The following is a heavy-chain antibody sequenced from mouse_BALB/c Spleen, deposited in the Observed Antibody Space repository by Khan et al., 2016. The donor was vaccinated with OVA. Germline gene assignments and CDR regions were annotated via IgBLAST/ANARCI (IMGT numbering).Heavy chain of an antibody. J-gene: IGHJ2*01. D-gene: IGHD1-1*01. CDR1: GYSITSDYA. CDR2: ISYSGNT. Sequence: VQLKESGPGLVKPSQSLSLTCTVTGYSITSDYAWNLIRQFPGNKLEWMGHISYSGNTKYNPSLKSRISITRDTSKNQFFLQLNSVTTEDTATYYCARIYGGDFDYWGQGTTLTVSS. CDR3: ARIYGGDFDY. V-gene: IGHV3-2*02.